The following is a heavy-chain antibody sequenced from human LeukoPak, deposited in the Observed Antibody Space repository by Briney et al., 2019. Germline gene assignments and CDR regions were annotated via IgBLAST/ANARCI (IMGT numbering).Heavy chain of an antibody. V-gene: IGHV4-30-4*08. CDR3: ARVGAKGVLRYFDWLSTGYYFDY. J-gene: IGHJ4*02. D-gene: IGHD3-9*01. Sequence: SETLSLTCTVSGGSISSGDYYWSWIRQPPGKGLEWIGYIYDSGSTYYNPSLKSRVTISVDTSKNQFSLKLSSVTAADTAVYYCARVGAKGVLRYFDWLSTGYYFDYWGQGTLVTVSS. CDR1: GGSISSGDYY. CDR2: IYDSGST.